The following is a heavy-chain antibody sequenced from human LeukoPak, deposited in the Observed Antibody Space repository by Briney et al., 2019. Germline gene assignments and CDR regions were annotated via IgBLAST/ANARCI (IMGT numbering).Heavy chain of an antibody. Sequence: GGSLRLSCAASGNYWTHWVRQAPGKGLVWVSHVNSDGSWTSHADSVKGRFTISKDNAKNTVYLQMNNLRTEDTAVYYCVSFYETNWGRGTLVTVSS. D-gene: IGHD2-2*01. CDR2: VNSDGSWT. J-gene: IGHJ4*02. V-gene: IGHV3-74*01. CDR1: GNYW. CDR3: VSFYETN.